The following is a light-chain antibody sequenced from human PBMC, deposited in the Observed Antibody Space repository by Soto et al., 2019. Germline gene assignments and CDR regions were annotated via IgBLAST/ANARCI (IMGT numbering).Light chain of an antibody. V-gene: IGLV1-40*01. Sequence: QSVLTQPPSVSGAPGQRVTISCTGSSSNIGAGYDVHWYQQLPGTAPKLLIYANSNRPSGVPDRFSGSKSGTSDSLAITGLQAEDEADYYCQSYATSLTVVFGGGTKVTVL. CDR3: QSYATSLTVV. CDR2: ANS. J-gene: IGLJ2*01. CDR1: SSNIGAGYD.